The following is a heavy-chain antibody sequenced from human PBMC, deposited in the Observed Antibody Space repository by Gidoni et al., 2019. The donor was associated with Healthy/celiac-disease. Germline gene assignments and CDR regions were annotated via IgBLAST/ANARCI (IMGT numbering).Heavy chain of an antibody. CDR2: ISPICGTA. Sequence: QVQLVQSGAEVQKPGSSEKFSCLAPGGTSSSYAISWVRQAPGQGLEWMGGISPICGTADYAQKFQGRVTITADESTSTAYMELSSLRSEDTAVYYCARVGGYSYGYFDDWGQGTLVTVSS. CDR1: GGTSSSYA. D-gene: IGHD5-18*01. J-gene: IGHJ4*02. V-gene: IGHV1-69*01. CDR3: ARVGGYSYGYFDD.